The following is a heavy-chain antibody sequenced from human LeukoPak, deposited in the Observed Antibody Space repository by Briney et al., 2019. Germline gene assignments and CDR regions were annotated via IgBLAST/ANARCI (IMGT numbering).Heavy chain of an antibody. D-gene: IGHD4-11*01. CDR3: ARGSFYSNYFYYYGMDV. V-gene: IGHV3-30*03. CDR1: GFTFSSYG. Sequence: GGSLRLSCAASGFTFSSYGMHWVRQAPGKGLEWVAVISYDGSNKYYADSVKGRFTISRDNAKNSLYLQMNSLRAEDTAVYYCARGSFYSNYFYYYGMDVWGQGTTVTVSS. CDR2: ISYDGSNK. J-gene: IGHJ6*02.